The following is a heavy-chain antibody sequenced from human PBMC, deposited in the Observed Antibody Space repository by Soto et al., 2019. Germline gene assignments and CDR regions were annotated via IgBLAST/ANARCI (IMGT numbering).Heavy chain of an antibody. CDR1: GGSISSGGYS. V-gene: IGHV4-30-2*01. Sequence: QLQLQESGSGLVKPSQTLALTCAVSGGSISSGGYSWSCIRQPPGKGLEWIGYIYHSGSTYYNPSLKGRVTIAVDRSKNQFSLKLSSVTAADTAVYYCARGKPEVVTEGYSFDYWGQGSMVTVS. D-gene: IGHD3-16*01. J-gene: IGHJ4*02. CDR2: IYHSGST. CDR3: ARGKPEVVTEGYSFDY.